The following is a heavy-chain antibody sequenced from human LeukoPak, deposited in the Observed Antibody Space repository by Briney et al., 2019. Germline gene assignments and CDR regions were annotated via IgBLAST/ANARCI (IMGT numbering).Heavy chain of an antibody. CDR3: AKVKSYDFWSGYPYFDY. J-gene: IGHJ4*02. Sequence: GGTLRLSCAASGFTFSSYAMSWVRQAPGKGLEWVSAISGSGGSTYYADSVKGRFTISRDNPKNTLYLQMNSLRAEDTAVYYCAKVKSYDFWSGYPYFDYWGQGTLVTVSS. V-gene: IGHV3-23*01. CDR1: GFTFSSYA. CDR2: ISGSGGST. D-gene: IGHD3-3*01.